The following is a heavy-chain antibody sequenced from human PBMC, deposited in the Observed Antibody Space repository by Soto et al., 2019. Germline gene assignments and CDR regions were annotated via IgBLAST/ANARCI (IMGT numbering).Heavy chain of an antibody. CDR2: INHSGST. V-gene: IGHV4-34*01. CDR1: GGSFSGYY. D-gene: IGHD2-15*01. CDR3: ARARRDCSGGSCCHFDY. J-gene: IGHJ4*02. Sequence: SETLSLTCAVYGGSFSGYYWSWIRQPPGKGLEWIGEINHSGSTNYNPSLKSRVTISVDTSKNQFSLKLSSVTAADTAMYYCARARRDCSGGSCCHFDYWGQGTLVTVSS.